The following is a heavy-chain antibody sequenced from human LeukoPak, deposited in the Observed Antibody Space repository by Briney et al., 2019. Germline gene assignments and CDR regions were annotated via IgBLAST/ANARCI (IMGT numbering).Heavy chain of an antibody. Sequence: PSETLSLTCAVSADSINSANHWAWIRQPPGKGLEWIGSIYHSGSTYYNPSLESRVSMSVDTSKNQFSLRLISVTAADTAVYYCARGAYFDSRTYYPFGYWGQGTLVTVSS. CDR2: IYHSGST. V-gene: IGHV4-38-2*01. J-gene: IGHJ4*02. CDR1: ADSINSANH. CDR3: ARGAYFDSRTYYPFGY. D-gene: IGHD3-22*01.